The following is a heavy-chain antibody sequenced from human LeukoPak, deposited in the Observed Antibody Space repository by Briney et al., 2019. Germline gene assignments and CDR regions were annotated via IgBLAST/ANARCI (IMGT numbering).Heavy chain of an antibody. Sequence: GGSLRLSCVVSGFTFRNYGMHWVRQAPCKGLEWVAVIADDGRAKFYADSVKGRFTISRDNSKNTLYLQMNSLRAEDTAVYYCAKEATWGEWYFDYWGQGTLVTVSS. CDR2: IADDGRAK. V-gene: IGHV3-30*18. D-gene: IGHD3-10*01. CDR3: AKEATWGEWYFDY. CDR1: GFTFRNYG. J-gene: IGHJ4*02.